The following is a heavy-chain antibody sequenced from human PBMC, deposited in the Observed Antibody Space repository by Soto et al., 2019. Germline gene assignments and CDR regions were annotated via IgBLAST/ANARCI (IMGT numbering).Heavy chain of an antibody. J-gene: IGHJ4*02. CDR3: ALRKTGSYFDY. D-gene: IGHD1-26*01. Sequence: PGGSLRLSCAASGFTFSTYAMGWVRQAPGKGLEWVSGISASGGSAYYADSVKGRFTISRDNSRNTLYLQMNSLGVEDTALYYCALRKTGSYFDYWGQGSLVTAPQ. V-gene: IGHV3-23*01. CDR1: GFTFSTYA. CDR2: ISASGGSA.